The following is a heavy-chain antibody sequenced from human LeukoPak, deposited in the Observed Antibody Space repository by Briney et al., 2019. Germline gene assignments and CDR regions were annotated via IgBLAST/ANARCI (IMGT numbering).Heavy chain of an antibody. CDR1: GFTFSSYA. V-gene: IGHV3-23*01. CDR2: ISGSGGST. D-gene: IGHD6-13*01. CDR3: AREWSKQLAFDY. J-gene: IGHJ4*02. Sequence: GGSLRLSCAASGFTFSSYAMSWVRQAPGKGLKWVSAISGSGGSTYYADSVKGRFTISRGNAKNSLYLQMNSLRAEDTAVYYCAREWSKQLAFDYWGQGTLVTVSS.